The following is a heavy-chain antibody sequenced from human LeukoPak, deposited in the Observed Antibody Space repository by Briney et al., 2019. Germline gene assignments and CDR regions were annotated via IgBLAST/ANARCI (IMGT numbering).Heavy chain of an antibody. D-gene: IGHD3-22*01. CDR2: IYYDGST. CDR3: ARGGGDRGRYYDSSGYLFDY. V-gene: IGHV4-59*08. Sequence: SETLSLTCTVSGGSISRYYWSWIRQPPGKGLEWIGYIYYDGSTNYNPSLKSRVTISLDTSKNQFSLKLSSVTAADTAVYYCARGGGDRGRYYDSSGYLFDYWGQGTLVTVSS. J-gene: IGHJ4*02. CDR1: GGSISRYY.